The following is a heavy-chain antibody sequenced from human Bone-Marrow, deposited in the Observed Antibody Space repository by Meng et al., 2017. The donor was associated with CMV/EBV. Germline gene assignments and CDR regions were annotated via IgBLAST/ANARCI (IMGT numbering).Heavy chain of an antibody. CDR3: AREFTIAVARFDP. Sequence: GGSLRLSCAASGFTFSSYGMHWVRQAPGKGLEWVAFIRYDGSNKYYVDSVKGRFTISRDNAKNSLYLQMNSLRAEDTAVYYCAREFTIAVARFDPWGQGTLVTVSS. CDR2: IRYDGSNK. D-gene: IGHD6-19*01. CDR1: GFTFSSYG. V-gene: IGHV3-30*02. J-gene: IGHJ5*02.